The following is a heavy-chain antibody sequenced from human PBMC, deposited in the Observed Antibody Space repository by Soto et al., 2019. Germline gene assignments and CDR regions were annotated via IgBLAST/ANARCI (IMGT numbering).Heavy chain of an antibody. V-gene: IGHV1-69*06. D-gene: IGHD2-15*01. Sequence: ASVKVSCKASGGTFSSYAISWVRQAPGQGLEWMGGIIPIFGTANYAQKFQGRVTITADKSTSTDYMELSSLRSEDTAVYYCARERRSPPNCSGGSCYLTWGQGTLVTVSS. CDR1: GGTFSSYA. CDR3: ARERRSPPNCSGGSCYLT. CDR2: IIPIFGTA. J-gene: IGHJ4*02.